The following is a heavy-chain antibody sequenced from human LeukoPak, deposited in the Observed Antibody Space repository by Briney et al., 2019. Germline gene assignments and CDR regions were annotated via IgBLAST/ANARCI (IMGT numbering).Heavy chain of an antibody. J-gene: IGHJ3*01. V-gene: IGHV3-23*01. CDR1: GFTFSNYA. Sequence: GGSLRLSCVASGFTFSNYAMTWVRQAPGKGLEWVSSIRGSGGGTYYAESVKGRFTMSRDNSKNTLYLQMNSLRAEDTAIYYCARDPNGGYIGAFAQWGQGTMVTVSS. D-gene: IGHD2-8*01. CDR2: IRGSGGGT. CDR3: ARDPNGGYIGAFAQ.